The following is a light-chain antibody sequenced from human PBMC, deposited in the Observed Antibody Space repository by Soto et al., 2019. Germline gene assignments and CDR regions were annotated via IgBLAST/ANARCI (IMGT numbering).Light chain of an antibody. J-gene: IGLJ2*01. CDR2: GNS. CDR1: SSNIGAGYD. V-gene: IGLV1-40*01. CDR3: QPYDSSLRVSV. Sequence: QSVLTQPPSVSGAPGQRVTISCTGSSSNIGAGYDVHWYQQLPGTAPKLLIYGNSNRPSGVPDRFSGSKSGTSASLAITGIQAEDEADNDCQPYDSSLRVSVFGGGTKLTVL.